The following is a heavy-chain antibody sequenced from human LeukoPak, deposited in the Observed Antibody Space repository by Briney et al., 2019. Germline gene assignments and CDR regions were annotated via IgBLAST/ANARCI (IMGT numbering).Heavy chain of an antibody. D-gene: IGHD3-22*01. CDR1: GGTFSSYA. CDR3: ARDFVNSGYYFDY. V-gene: IGHV1-69*06. J-gene: IGHJ4*02. CDR2: IIPIFGTA. Sequence: PGASVKVSCKASGGTFSSYAISWVRQAPGQRLEWMGGIIPIFGTANYAQKFQGRVTITADKSTSTAYMELSSLRSEDTAVYYCARDFVNSGYYFDYWGQGTLVTVSS.